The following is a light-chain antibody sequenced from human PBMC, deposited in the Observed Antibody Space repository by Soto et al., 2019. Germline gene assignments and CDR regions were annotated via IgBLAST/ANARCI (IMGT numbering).Light chain of an antibody. Sequence: EILLTQSPATLSLSPGETATLSCRASQSVDRYLAWYQQKPGQAPRVLIYDASNRARGIPARFSGSGSGTDFTLNISRLEPEDFAVYYCQQRSSWYSFGQGTKVDIX. CDR2: DAS. CDR1: QSVDRY. V-gene: IGKV3-11*01. J-gene: IGKJ2*03. CDR3: QQRSSWYS.